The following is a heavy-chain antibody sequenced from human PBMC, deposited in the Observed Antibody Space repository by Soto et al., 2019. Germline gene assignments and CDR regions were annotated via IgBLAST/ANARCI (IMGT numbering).Heavy chain of an antibody. D-gene: IGHD3-22*01. CDR2: IYYSGST. V-gene: IGHV4-30-4*01. CDR3: ARVGYYDSSGYYHPFDY. CDR1: GGSISSGDYY. J-gene: IGHJ4*02. Sequence: SETLSLTCTVSGGSISSGDYYWSWIRQPPGKGLEWIGYIYYSGSTYYNPSLKSRVTISVDTSKNQFSLKLSSVTAADTAVYYCARVGYYDSSGYYHPFDYWGQGTLVTVSS.